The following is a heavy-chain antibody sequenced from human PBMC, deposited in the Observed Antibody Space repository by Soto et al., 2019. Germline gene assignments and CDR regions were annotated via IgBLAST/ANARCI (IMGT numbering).Heavy chain of an antibody. Sequence: QVQLVQSGAEVKKPGASVRVSCKASGYTFTSSDVYWVRQATGQGLELMGWMNPNTGNTGYAQKLQGRVTMTRNTSISTAYMELSSLRSDDTAVYYCARGSNHCSGGSCYSDWFDPWGQGTPVTVSS. CDR1: GYTFTSSD. CDR3: ARGSNHCSGGSCYSDWFDP. J-gene: IGHJ5*02. V-gene: IGHV1-8*01. D-gene: IGHD2-15*01. CDR2: MNPNTGNT.